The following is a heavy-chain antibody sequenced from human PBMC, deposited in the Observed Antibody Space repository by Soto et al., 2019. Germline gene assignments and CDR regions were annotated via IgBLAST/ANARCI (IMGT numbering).Heavy chain of an antibody. D-gene: IGHD6-6*01. V-gene: IGHV4-4*02. CDR3: ASQDYSSSTDDPFLDNGYFDP. Sequence: QLQLQESGPGLVKPSGTLSLTCGVSGGSISSSKWWTWVRQPPGKGPEWIGEIYHSGSTNYNPSLKSRVAISLDKSKNPFYLTLTPVTAAVTAVYYCASQDYSSSTDDPFLDNGYFDPWGRGILVTVSS. CDR1: GGSISSSKW. CDR2: IYHSGST. J-gene: IGHJ2*01.